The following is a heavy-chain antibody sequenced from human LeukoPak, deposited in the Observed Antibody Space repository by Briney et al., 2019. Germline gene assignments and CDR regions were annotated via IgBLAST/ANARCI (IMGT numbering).Heavy chain of an antibody. J-gene: IGHJ4*02. CDR3: TSTYYYDSSGNRNDY. CDR2: IRSKANSYAT. Sequence: GGSLRLSCAASGFTFSGSAVHWVRQASGKGLEWVGRIRSKANSYATAYAASVKGRFTISRDDSKNTAYLQMNSLKTEDTAVYYCTSTYYYDSSGNRNDYWGQGTLVTVSS. CDR1: GFTFSGSA. D-gene: IGHD3-22*01. V-gene: IGHV3-73*01.